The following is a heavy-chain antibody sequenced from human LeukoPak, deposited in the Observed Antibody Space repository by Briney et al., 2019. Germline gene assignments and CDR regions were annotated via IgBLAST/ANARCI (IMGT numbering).Heavy chain of an antibody. D-gene: IGHD2-15*01. J-gene: IGHJ3*02. CDR3: ARHCSDSNCYRLDAFDI. V-gene: IGHV4-39*01. Sequence: SETLSLTCIVSGGSISTTTYYWDCIRQPPGKGLEYIGSIYYSGSTYYTPSLKSRVTISIDTSKNQFSLKLISVTAADTAVYFCARHCSDSNCYRLDAFDIWGQGTLVTVSS. CDR1: GGSISTTTYY. CDR2: IYYSGST.